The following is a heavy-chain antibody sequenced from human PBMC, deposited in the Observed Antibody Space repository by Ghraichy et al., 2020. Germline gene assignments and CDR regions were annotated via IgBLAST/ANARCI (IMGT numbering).Heavy chain of an antibody. J-gene: IGHJ4*02. V-gene: IGHV3-23*01. D-gene: IGHD3-22*01. Sequence: GGSLRLSCAASGFTFSSYAMSWVRQAPGKGLEWVSAISGSGGSTYYADSVKGRFTISRDNSKNTLYLQMNSLRAEDTAVYYCAKTQQAPDDSSGYYSFWGQGTLVTVSS. CDR1: GFTFSSYA. CDR3: AKTQQAPDDSSGYYSF. CDR2: ISGSGGST.